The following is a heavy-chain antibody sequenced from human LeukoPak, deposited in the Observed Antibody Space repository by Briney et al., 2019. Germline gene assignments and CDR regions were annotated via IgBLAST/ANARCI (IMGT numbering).Heavy chain of an antibody. CDR3: ARDCGGDCPYAFDI. Sequence: GGSLRLSCAASGFTFSSYSMNWVRQAPGKGLEWVSSISSSSSYIYYADSVKGRFTISRDNAKNSLYLQMNSLRAEDTAVYYCARDCGGDCPYAFDIRGQGTMVTVSS. CDR2: ISSSSSYI. J-gene: IGHJ3*02. D-gene: IGHD2-21*02. CDR1: GFTFSSYS. V-gene: IGHV3-21*01.